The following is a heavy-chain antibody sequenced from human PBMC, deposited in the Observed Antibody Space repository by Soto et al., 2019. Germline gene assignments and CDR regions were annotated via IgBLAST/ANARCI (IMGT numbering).Heavy chain of an antibody. CDR3: ARDSVFRALSPRTSIYYYSMDV. D-gene: IGHD3-10*01. J-gene: IGHJ6*02. V-gene: IGHV3-48*02. CDR2: IDATSGAL. Sequence: VQLVESGGGLVQPGGSLRLSCSASGFMLNSFTMNWVRQALGKGLEWVSYIDATSGALNYSDSVKGRFIVSRDNAKNSLYQQMNSLRDDDTAIYSGARDSVFRALSPRTSIYYYSMDVWGQGTTVTVSS. CDR1: GFMLNSFT.